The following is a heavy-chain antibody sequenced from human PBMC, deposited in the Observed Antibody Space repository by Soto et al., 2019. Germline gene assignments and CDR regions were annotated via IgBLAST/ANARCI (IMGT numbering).Heavy chain of an antibody. CDR2: IYYTGDT. Sequence: SETRSLTCTVSGGSISSSRYYWGWIRQPPGKGLEWIGSIYYTGDTYYSPSLKSRVTISVDTSKNPFSLKVGSVTAADTFVYWCARHSRLDSCTSLCWFDLCGQ. CDR1: GGSISSSRYY. V-gene: IGHV4-39*01. D-gene: IGHD2-8*01. J-gene: IGHJ5*02. CDR3: ARHSRLDSCTSLCWFDL.